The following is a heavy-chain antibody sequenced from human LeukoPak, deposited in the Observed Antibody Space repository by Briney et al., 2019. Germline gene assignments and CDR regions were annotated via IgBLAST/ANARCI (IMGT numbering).Heavy chain of an antibody. CDR2: INHSGST. CDR3: ARHNRIDGLWFGEIGWFDP. D-gene: IGHD3-10*01. Sequence: SETLSLTCAVYGGSFSGYYWSWIRQPPGKGLEWIGEINHSGSTNYNPSLKSRVTISVDTSKNQFSLKLSSLTAADTAVYYCARHNRIDGLWFGEIGWFDPWGQGTLVTVSS. CDR1: GGSFSGYY. J-gene: IGHJ5*02. V-gene: IGHV4-34*01.